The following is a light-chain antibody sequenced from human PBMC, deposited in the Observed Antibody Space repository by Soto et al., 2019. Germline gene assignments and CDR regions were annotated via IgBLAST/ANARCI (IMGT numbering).Light chain of an antibody. CDR2: DVT. V-gene: IGLV2-8*01. CDR3: SSYAATNIVV. CDR1: SSDVGGYNS. Sequence: QSVLTQPPSASGSPGQSVTISCTGTSSDVGGYNSVSWYQHLPGKAPKLLIYDVTKRPSGVPDRFSGSKSGNTASLTVSGLQAEDEADYYCSSYAATNIVVFGGGTKLTVL. J-gene: IGLJ2*01.